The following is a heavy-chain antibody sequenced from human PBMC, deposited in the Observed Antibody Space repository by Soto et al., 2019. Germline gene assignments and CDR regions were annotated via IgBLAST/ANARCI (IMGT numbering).Heavy chain of an antibody. CDR3: TVGGAGSGFAAE. CDR2: SKNKAASYAT. Sequence: EVQLVESGGGCIQRGESLRLSRSTSGFAFSDSYMDWVRQAPGWGREWVGRSKNKAASYATKYAASVQGRFSISRDDSHNSLYLQLNSLKIEDTAVYYCTVGGAGSGFAAEWGQGTQVTVSS. J-gene: IGHJ4*02. CDR1: GFAFSDSY. V-gene: IGHV3-72*01. D-gene: IGHD3-10*01.